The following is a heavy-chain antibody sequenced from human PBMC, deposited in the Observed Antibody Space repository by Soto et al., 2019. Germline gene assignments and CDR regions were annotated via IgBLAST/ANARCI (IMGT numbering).Heavy chain of an antibody. CDR3: ARVSSAVRFVDY. Sequence: AASVKVSCKASGYAFTNYDINWVRQATGQGLEWMGWMNPNSGNTGYAQKFRGRVTMTRNTSISTAYMELSSLRSEDTAVYYCARVSSAVRFVDYWGQGTLVTVSS. D-gene: IGHD3-22*01. CDR2: MNPNSGNT. J-gene: IGHJ4*02. CDR1: GYAFTNYD. V-gene: IGHV1-8*01.